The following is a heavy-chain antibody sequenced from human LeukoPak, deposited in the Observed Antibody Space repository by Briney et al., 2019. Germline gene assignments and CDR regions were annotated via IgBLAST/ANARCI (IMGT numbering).Heavy chain of an antibody. V-gene: IGHV1-58*02. Sequence: SVKVSCKASGFTFTSSAMQWVRQARGQRLEWIGWIVVGSGNTNYAQKFQERVTITRDMSTSTAYMELSSLRSEDTAVYYCAREGNWNGGGAITYNWFDPWGQGTLVTVSS. J-gene: IGHJ5*02. CDR2: IVVGSGNT. CDR1: GFTFTSSA. CDR3: AREGNWNGGGAITYNWFDP. D-gene: IGHD1-1*01.